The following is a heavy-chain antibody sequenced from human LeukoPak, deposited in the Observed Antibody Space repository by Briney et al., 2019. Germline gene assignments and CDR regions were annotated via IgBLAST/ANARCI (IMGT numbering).Heavy chain of an antibody. CDR3: ARGALLGGNYYGMDV. V-gene: IGHV4-34*01. J-gene: IGHJ6*02. CDR2: INHSGST. Sequence: SETLSLTCAVYGGSFSGYYWSWIRQPPGKGLEWIGEINHSGSTNYNPSLKSRLTISVDTSKNQFSLKLSSVTAADTAVYYCARGALLGGNYYGMDVWGQGTTVTVSS. D-gene: IGHD3-16*01. CDR1: GGSFSGYY.